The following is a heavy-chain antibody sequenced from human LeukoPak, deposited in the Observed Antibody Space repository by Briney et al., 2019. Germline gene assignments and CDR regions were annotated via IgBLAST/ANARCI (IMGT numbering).Heavy chain of an antibody. CDR2: ISAYNDNT. V-gene: IGHV1-18*01. CDR3: ARAPKTTVTTFAPDY. Sequence: ASVKVSCKASGYTFTTYGISWVRQAPGQGLERMGWISAYNDNTNYAQKLQGRVIMTTDTSTSTAYMELRSLRSDDTAVYYCARAPKTTVTTFAPDYWGQGTLVTVSS. J-gene: IGHJ4*02. CDR1: GYTFTTYG. D-gene: IGHD4-17*01.